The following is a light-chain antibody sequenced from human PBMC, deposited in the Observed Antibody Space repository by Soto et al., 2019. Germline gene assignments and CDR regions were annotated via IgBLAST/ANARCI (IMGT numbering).Light chain of an antibody. CDR1: QAIRTA. J-gene: IGKJ3*01. V-gene: IGKV1-6*01. CDR3: QQYNNWPFT. CDR2: AAS. Sequence: AIQLTQSPSSLYASVGDRVTITCRASQAIRTALGWYQQKPGKVPKLLIYAASILQSGVPSRFSGSGSGTDFTLTISSLQPEDFAVYYCQQYNNWPFTFGPGTKVDIK.